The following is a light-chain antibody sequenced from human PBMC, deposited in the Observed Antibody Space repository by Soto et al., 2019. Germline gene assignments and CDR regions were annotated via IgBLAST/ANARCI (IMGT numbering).Light chain of an antibody. CDR1: SSNIGSNT. V-gene: IGLV1-44*01. CDR2: SNN. Sequence: QSVLTQPPSASGTPRQRVTISCSGSSSNIGSNTVNWYQQLPGTAPKLLIYSNNQRPSGVPDRFSGSKSGTSASLAISGLQSEDEADYYCAAWDDSLNGWVFGGGTKVTLL. J-gene: IGLJ3*02. CDR3: AAWDDSLNGWV.